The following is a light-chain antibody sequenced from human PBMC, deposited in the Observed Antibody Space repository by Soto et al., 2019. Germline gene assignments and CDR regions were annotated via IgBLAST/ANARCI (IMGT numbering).Light chain of an antibody. CDR2: GAS. J-gene: IGKJ2*01. CDR1: QSFSSSY. Sequence: EIVLTQSPGALSLSPGERATLSCRASQSFSSSYLAWYQQKPGQAPRLLIYGASSRATGIPDRFRGSGSGTDFTLSISRVEPEDFAVYYCQQYSRSPVTFGQGTKLEIK. CDR3: QQYSRSPVT. V-gene: IGKV3-20*01.